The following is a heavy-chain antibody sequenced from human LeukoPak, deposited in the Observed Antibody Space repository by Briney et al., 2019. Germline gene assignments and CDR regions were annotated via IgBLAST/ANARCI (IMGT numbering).Heavy chain of an antibody. D-gene: IGHD5-12*01. Sequence: GGSLRLSCAASGFTFSSYSMNWVRQAPGKGLEWVSSISSGSSYIYYADSVKGRLTISRDNAKNSLYLQMNSLSAEDTAVYYCACTSGYDFSSYYYYMDVWGKGTTVTVSS. CDR1: GFTFSSYS. V-gene: IGHV3-21*01. CDR3: ACTSGYDFSSYYYYMDV. J-gene: IGHJ6*03. CDR2: ISSGSSYI.